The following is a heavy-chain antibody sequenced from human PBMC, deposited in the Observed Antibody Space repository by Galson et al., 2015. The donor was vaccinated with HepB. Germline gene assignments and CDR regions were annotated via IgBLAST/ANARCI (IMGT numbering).Heavy chain of an antibody. J-gene: IGHJ6*03. Sequence: SVKVSCKASGYTFTSYAMNWVRQAPGQRLEWMGWINACNGNTKYSQKFQGRVTITRDTSASTAYMELNSLRSEDTAVYYCARRGAGRQGPHYYYYMDVWGKGTTVTVSS. CDR2: INACNGNT. CDR1: GYTFTSYA. V-gene: IGHV1-3*01. D-gene: IGHD4/OR15-4a*01. CDR3: ARRGAGRQGPHYYYYMDV.